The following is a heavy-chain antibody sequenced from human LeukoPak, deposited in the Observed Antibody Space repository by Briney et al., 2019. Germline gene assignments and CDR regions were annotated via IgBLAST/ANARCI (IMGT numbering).Heavy chain of an antibody. CDR2: ISGSGGST. CDR3: ARGGGYYPIDY. V-gene: IGHV3-23*01. D-gene: IGHD2-15*01. Sequence: PGGSLRLSCAASGFTFSLYAMNWVRQAPGKGLEWVSTISGSGGSTYYADSVKGRFTISRDNSKNTLYLQVNSLRAEDTAVYYCARGGGYYPIDYWGQGTLVTVSS. CDR1: GFTFSLYA. J-gene: IGHJ4*02.